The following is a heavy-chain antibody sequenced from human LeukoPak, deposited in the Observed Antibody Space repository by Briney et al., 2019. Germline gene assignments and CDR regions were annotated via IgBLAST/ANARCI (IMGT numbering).Heavy chain of an antibody. Sequence: GGSLRLSCAASGFTFSGSAMHLVRQASGKGLEWVGRIRSKANSYATAYAASVKGRFTISRDNAKNSLYLQMNSLRAEDTAVYYCAREVGISNPFDYWGQGTLVTVSS. CDR2: IRSKANSYAT. D-gene: IGHD2-15*01. CDR1: GFTFSGSA. CDR3: AREVGISNPFDY. J-gene: IGHJ4*02. V-gene: IGHV3-73*01.